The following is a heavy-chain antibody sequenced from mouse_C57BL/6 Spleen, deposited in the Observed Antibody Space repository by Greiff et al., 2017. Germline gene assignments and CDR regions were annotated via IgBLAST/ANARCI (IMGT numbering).Heavy chain of an antibody. V-gene: IGHV1-63*01. CDR1: GYTFTNYW. D-gene: IGHD1-1*01. J-gene: IGHJ2*01. Sequence: QVQLKESGAELVRPGTSVKMSCKASGYTFTNYWIGWAKQRPGHGLEWIGDIYPGGGYTNYNEKFKGKATLTADKSSSTAYMQVSSLTSEDSAIYYCARLDYYGRRGNFDDWGQGTTLTVSS. CDR2: IYPGGGYT. CDR3: ARLDYYGRRGNFDD.